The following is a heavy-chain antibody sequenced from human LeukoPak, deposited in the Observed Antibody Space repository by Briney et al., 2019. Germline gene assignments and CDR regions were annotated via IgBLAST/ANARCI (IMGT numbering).Heavy chain of an antibody. Sequence: GGSLRLSCAASGFTFSDYSMNWIRQAPGKGLEWVSYISTSGSSIYYADSVKGRFTISRDNAKNSLYLQMNSLRADDTAVYYCARDEGQQFDYWGQGTLVTVSS. J-gene: IGHJ4*02. CDR1: GFTFSDYS. CDR3: ARDEGQQFDY. D-gene: IGHD6-13*01. V-gene: IGHV3-11*04. CDR2: ISTSGSSI.